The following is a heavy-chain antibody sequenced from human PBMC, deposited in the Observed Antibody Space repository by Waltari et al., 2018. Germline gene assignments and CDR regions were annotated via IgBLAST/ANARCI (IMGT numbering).Heavy chain of an antibody. CDR2: LYHSGGT. CDR1: GGSISSSNW. D-gene: IGHD6-19*01. V-gene: IGHV4-4*02. J-gene: IGHJ5*02. CDR3: ARAPSAGIAVAGSPGWFDP. Sequence: QVQLQESGPGLVKPSGTLSLTCAVSGGSISSSNWWSWVRQPPGKGLEWIGELYHSGGTNYNPSLKSRVTISVDKSKNQFSLKLSSVTAADTAVYYCARAPSAGIAVAGSPGWFDPWGQGTLVTVSS.